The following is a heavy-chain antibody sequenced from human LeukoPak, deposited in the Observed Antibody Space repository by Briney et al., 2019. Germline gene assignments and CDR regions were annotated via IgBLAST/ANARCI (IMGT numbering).Heavy chain of an antibody. J-gene: IGHJ4*02. Sequence: GRSLRLSCTASGFTFGDFAMIWVRQAPGKGLEWVGFIRSKAYGGTTEYAAPVKGRFTISRDDSKSIAYLQMNSLKTEDTAVYYCTRDSFQRRYWGQGTLVTVSS. V-gene: IGHV3-49*04. CDR2: IRSKAYGGTT. CDR3: TRDSFQRRY. D-gene: IGHD1-1*01. CDR1: GFTFGDFA.